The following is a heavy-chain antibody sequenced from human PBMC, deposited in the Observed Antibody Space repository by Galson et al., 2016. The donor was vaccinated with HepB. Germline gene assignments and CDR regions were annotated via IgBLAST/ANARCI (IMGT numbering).Heavy chain of an antibody. CDR3: ARAFKSGELRRSIVAVGTHRFDP. Sequence: SLRLSCAASGFTFSLCAMHWVRQAPGKGLEWVAVISYDGSTKYVDSVKGRFTISRDNSKNTLYLQMNSLRAEDTAAYYCARAFKSGELRRSIVAVGTHRFDPWGQGTLVTVSS. CDR2: ISYDGSTK. D-gene: IGHD6-13*01. CDR1: GFTFSLCA. J-gene: IGHJ5*02. V-gene: IGHV3-30-3*01.